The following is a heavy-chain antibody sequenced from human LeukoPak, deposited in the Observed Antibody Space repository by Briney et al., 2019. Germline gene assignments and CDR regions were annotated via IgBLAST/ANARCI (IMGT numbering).Heavy chain of an antibody. CDR2: INHSGRT. Sequence: PSETLSLTCDVSGYSINFGHLWGWIRQPPGKGLEWIASINHSGRTYYTPSLKSRVTISVDTLKNQFSLKVTSVTAEDTAMYFCARESSAVAHTMMRDWLAPWGQGTLVTVSS. D-gene: IGHD3-22*01. CDR1: GYSINFGHL. V-gene: IGHV4-38-2*02. J-gene: IGHJ5*02. CDR3: ARESSAVAHTMMRDWLAP.